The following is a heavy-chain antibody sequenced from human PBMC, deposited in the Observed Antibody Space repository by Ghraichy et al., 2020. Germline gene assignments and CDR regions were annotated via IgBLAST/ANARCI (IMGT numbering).Heavy chain of an antibody. D-gene: IGHD1-26*01. V-gene: IGHV1-69*02. J-gene: IGHJ3*02. Sequence: SVKVSCKASGGTFSSYTISWVRQAPGQGLEWMGRIIPILGIENYAQKFQGRVTITADKSTSTAYMELSSLRSEDTAVYYCARGRIVGATHAFDIWGQGTIVTVS. CDR2: IIPILGIE. CDR1: GGTFSSYT. CDR3: ARGRIVGATHAFDI.